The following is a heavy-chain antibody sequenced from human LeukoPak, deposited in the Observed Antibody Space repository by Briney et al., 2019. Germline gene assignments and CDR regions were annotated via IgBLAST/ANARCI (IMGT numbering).Heavy chain of an antibody. J-gene: IGHJ4*02. V-gene: IGHV4-59*01. Sequence: SETLSLTCTVSGASISSYYWSWIRQPPGKGLEWIGYIFHSGSTNYNPSLKSRVTISVDTSKNQLSLKMSSVTAADTAVYYCARGAPGGNDYGDYWGQGTLVTVSS. CDR1: GASISSYY. CDR3: ARGAPGGNDYGDY. CDR2: IFHSGST.